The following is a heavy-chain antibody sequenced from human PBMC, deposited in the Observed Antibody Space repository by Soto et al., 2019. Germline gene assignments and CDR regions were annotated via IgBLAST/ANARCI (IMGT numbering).Heavy chain of an antibody. V-gene: IGHV1-8*01. Sequence: GASVKVSCKASGYTFTSYDINWVRQATGQGLEWMGWMNPNSGNTGYAQKFQGRVTMTRNTSISTDYMELSSLRSEDTAVYYCARHYDFWSGKMGGGGMDVWGQGTTVTVSS. J-gene: IGHJ6*02. CDR3: ARHYDFWSGKMGGGGMDV. D-gene: IGHD3-3*01. CDR2: MNPNSGNT. CDR1: GYTFTSYD.